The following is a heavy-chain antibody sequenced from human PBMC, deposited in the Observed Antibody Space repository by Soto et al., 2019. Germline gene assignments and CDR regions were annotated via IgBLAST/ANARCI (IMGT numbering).Heavy chain of an antibody. CDR3: ARDIQSVGPRANDAFDV. V-gene: IGHV1-3*01. Sequence: QVQLVQSGAEXKXXXXXVNISCTASGFTFSDNLINWVRQVPGQGLEWMGWLNPDTGNTRYSETFQGRVTISRHPSASIAYLELSGLENEDTALYFCARDIQSVGPRANDAFDVWGQGTMITVSS. J-gene: IGHJ3*01. D-gene: IGHD5-18*01. CDR2: LNPDTGNT. CDR1: GFTFSDNL.